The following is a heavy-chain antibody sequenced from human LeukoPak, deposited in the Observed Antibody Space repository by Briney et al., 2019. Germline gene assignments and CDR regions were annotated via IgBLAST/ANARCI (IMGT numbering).Heavy chain of an antibody. CDR1: GYTFTSYD. D-gene: IGHD3-3*01. CDR2: MNPNSGNT. Sequence: GASVTVSCTASGYTFTSYDINWVRQATGQGLEWMGCMNPNSGNTGYAQKFQGRVTMTRNTSISTAYMELSSLRSEDTAVYYCARARGDYDFWSGSNWFDPWGQGTLVTVSS. CDR3: ARARGDYDFWSGSNWFDP. J-gene: IGHJ5*02. V-gene: IGHV1-8*01.